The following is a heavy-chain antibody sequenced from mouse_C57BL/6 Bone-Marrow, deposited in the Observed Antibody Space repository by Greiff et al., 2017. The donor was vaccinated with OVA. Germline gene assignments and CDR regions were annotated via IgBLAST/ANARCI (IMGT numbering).Heavy chain of an antibody. D-gene: IGHD2-4*01. V-gene: IGHV2-5*01. Sequence: QVQLQQSGPGLVQPSQSLSITCTVSGFSLTSYGVHWVRQSPGKGLEWLGVIWRGGSTDYNAAFMSRLSITKDNSNRQVFFKMNSLQADDTAIYYCAKPLYDYDVNYAMDYWGQGTSVTVSS. CDR3: AKPLYDYDVNYAMDY. CDR1: GFSLTSYG. CDR2: IWRGGST. J-gene: IGHJ4*01.